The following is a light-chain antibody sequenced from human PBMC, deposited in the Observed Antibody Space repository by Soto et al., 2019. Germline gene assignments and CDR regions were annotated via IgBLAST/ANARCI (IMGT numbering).Light chain of an antibody. V-gene: IGKV3-11*01. CDR1: QSVSRH. CDR3: QHRGRWPPIT. J-gene: IGKJ5*01. Sequence: EIVLTQSPSTLSLSPWERSTLSFMASQSVSRHLGWFQQKPGQGPRLLIYDASNRATGIPARFSGSGSGTDFTLTISSLEPEDFAVYFCQHRGRWPPITFGQGTRLEI. CDR2: DAS.